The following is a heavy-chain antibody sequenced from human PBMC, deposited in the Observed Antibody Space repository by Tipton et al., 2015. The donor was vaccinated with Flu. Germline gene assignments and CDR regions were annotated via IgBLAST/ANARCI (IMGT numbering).Heavy chain of an antibody. CDR3: ARQGYLYYFDY. Sequence: TLSLTCSVSGESMGINYYWGWIRQPPGEGLEWIGNIHRSGNTYHNPSLRSRVTMSVDSSRNQFSLRLSSVTAADTAVYYCARQGYLYYFDYWGQGTLVTVSS. CDR1: GESMGINYY. J-gene: IGHJ4*02. D-gene: IGHD1-1*01. V-gene: IGHV4-38-2*01. CDR2: IHRSGNT.